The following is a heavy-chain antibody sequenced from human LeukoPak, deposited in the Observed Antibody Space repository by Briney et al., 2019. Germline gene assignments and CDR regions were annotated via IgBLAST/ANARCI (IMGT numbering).Heavy chain of an antibody. V-gene: IGHV3-7*01. CDR2: IKEDGSAK. D-gene: IGHD5-18*01. CDR1: GFTFSSFW. CDR3: AREWLQMLDY. J-gene: IGHJ4*02. Sequence: GGSLRLSCAASGFTFSSFWMSWVRQAPGKGLEWVANIKEDGSAKYHVDSVKGRFIIARDNTQNSLYLQMNSLRVEDTAVYYCAREWLQMLDYWGQGTLVTVSP.